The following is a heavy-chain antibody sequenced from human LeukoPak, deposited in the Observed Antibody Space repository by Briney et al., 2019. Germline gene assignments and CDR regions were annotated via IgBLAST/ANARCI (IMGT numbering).Heavy chain of an antibody. Sequence: GASVKVSCKASGGTFSSYAISWVRQAPGRGLEWMGGIIPIFGTANYAQKFQGRVTITADKSTSTAYMELSSLRSEDTAVYYCARDPESRLELGYFDYWGQGTLVTVSS. J-gene: IGHJ4*02. V-gene: IGHV1-69*06. CDR2: IIPIFGTA. CDR3: ARDPESRLELGYFDY. D-gene: IGHD1-7*01. CDR1: GGTFSSYA.